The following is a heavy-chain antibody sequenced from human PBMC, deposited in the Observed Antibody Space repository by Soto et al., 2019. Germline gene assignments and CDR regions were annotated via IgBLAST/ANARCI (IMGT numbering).Heavy chain of an antibody. V-gene: IGHV4-38-2*01. CDR1: GYSISSDYY. J-gene: IGHJ4*02. Sequence: SETPSLTCAVSGYSISSDYYWGWIRQPPGKGLEWIASKYHSGSTYYNPSLKSRVTISVDTSKNQLSLKLSSVTAADTAVYYCARGVLGATTYFDYWGQGTLVTVSS. CDR3: ARGVLGATTYFDY. CDR2: KYHSGST. D-gene: IGHD1-26*01.